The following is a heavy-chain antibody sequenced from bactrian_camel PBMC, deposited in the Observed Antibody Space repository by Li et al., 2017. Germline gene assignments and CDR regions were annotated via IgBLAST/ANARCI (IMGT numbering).Heavy chain of an antibody. CDR1: GYDHNDYS. D-gene: IGHD6*01. CDR3: ATAETHLYIGSWYRARDYNS. Sequence: HVQLVESGGGSVQTGGSLTLSCQAAGYDHNDYSLAWFRQAPGNERDGVAAINSDGDTTYEDSVKGRFTISRDNAKNTMYLQMNNLQSEDTAMYYCATAETHLYIGSWYRARDYNSWGRGTQVTVS. CDR2: INSDGDT. V-gene: IGHV3S53*01. J-gene: IGHJ6*01.